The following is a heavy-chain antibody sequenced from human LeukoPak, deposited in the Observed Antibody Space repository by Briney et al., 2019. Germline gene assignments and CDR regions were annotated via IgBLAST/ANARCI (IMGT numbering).Heavy chain of an antibody. CDR1: GYSISSGYY. J-gene: IGHJ4*02. V-gene: IGHV4-38-2*02. Sequence: SSETLSLTCTVSGYSISSGYYWGWIRQPPGKGLEWIGSIYHSGSTYYNPSLKSRVTISVDTSKNQFSLKLSSVTAADTAVYYCARERPREVGALEDFDYWGQGTLVTVSS. D-gene: IGHD1-26*01. CDR3: ARERPREVGALEDFDY. CDR2: IYHSGST.